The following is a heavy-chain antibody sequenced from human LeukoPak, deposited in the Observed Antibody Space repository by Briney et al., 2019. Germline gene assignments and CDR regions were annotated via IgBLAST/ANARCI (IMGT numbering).Heavy chain of an antibody. Sequence: GGSLRLSCAASGFTFSSYAMSWVRQAPGKGLEWVSAISGSGGSTYYADSVKGRFTISRDNSKNTLYLQMNSLRAEDTAVYYCAKEYCSGGSYLGEFDYWGQGTLVTVSS. V-gene: IGHV3-23*01. J-gene: IGHJ4*02. D-gene: IGHD2-15*01. CDR3: AKEYCSGGSYLGEFDY. CDR2: ISGSGGST. CDR1: GFTFSSYA.